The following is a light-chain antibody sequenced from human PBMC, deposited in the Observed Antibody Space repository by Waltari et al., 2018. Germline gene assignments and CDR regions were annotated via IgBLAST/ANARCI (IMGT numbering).Light chain of an antibody. CDR1: QGISSY. CDR2: AAS. Sequence: DIQFTQSPSFLSASVGDRVTITCRASQGISSYLAWYQQKPGKAPTLLLYAASTMQSGVPSRFSGSGSGTEFTLTISSLQHEDFATYYCQQLNSYPRGTFGQGTRLEIK. J-gene: IGKJ5*01. V-gene: IGKV1-9*01. CDR3: QQLNSYPRGT.